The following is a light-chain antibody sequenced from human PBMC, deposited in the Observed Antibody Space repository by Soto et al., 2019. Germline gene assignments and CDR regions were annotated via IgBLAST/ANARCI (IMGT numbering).Light chain of an antibody. CDR2: WAS. J-gene: IGKJ4*01. Sequence: DIVMPQSPDSLAVSLGERATINCKSSQSVLYSSNNKNYLAWYQQKPGQPPKLLIYWASTRESGVPDRFSGSGSGTDFTLTISSLQAEDVAVYYCQQYYSTFLTFGGGTKVEIK. V-gene: IGKV4-1*01. CDR1: QSVLYSSNNKNY. CDR3: QQYYSTFLT.